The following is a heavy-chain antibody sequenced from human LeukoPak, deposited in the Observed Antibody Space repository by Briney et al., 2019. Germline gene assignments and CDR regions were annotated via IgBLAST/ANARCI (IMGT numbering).Heavy chain of an antibody. Sequence: NPSETLSLTCTVSGGSISSYYWSWIRQPPGKGLEWIGYIYYSGNTYYKSSLKSRVNIAVDTSKNQFSLKLNSVTAADTAVYYCARESYYDSSGYSHDAFDIWGQGTMVTVSS. J-gene: IGHJ3*02. D-gene: IGHD3-22*01. CDR3: ARESYYDSSGYSHDAFDI. V-gene: IGHV4-59*12. CDR1: GGSISSYY. CDR2: IYYSGNT.